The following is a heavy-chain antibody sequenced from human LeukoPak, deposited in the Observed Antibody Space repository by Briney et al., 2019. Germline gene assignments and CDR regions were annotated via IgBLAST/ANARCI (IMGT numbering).Heavy chain of an antibody. CDR1: GFTFSSYS. CDR2: ISSGSSYI. V-gene: IGHV3-21*01. D-gene: IGHD6-19*01. CDR3: ARWAVAGDDAFDI. Sequence: KPGGSLRLSCAASGFTFSSYSMNWVRQAPGKGLEWVSSISSGSSYIYYADSVKGRFTISRDNAKNSLYLQMNSLRAEDTAVYYCARWAVAGDDAFDIWGQGTMVTVSS. J-gene: IGHJ3*02.